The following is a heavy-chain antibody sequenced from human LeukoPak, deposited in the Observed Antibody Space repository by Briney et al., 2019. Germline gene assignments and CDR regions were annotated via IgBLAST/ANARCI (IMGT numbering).Heavy chain of an antibody. Sequence: SETLSLTCTVSGGSISSYYWSWIRQPPGKGLEWIGYIYYSGSTNYNPSLKSRVTISVDTSKNQFSLKLSSVTAADTAVYYCARGPELDLAGAFDIWGQGTMVTVSS. V-gene: IGHV4-59*12. D-gene: IGHD1-7*01. CDR3: ARGPELDLAGAFDI. CDR2: IYYSGST. CDR1: GGSISSYY. J-gene: IGHJ3*02.